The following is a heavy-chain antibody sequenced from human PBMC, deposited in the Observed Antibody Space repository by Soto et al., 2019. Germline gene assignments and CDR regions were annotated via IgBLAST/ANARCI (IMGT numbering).Heavy chain of an antibody. D-gene: IGHD2-2*01. CDR1: GFPFSSYA. CDR3: TKDRYCSSTSCYAGYY. V-gene: IGHV3-23*01. CDR2: ISGSGGST. Sequence: GGSLRLSCAASGFPFSSYAMSWVRQAPGKGLEWVSGISGSGGSTSVADSVKGRFTISRDNSKNTLYLQMNSLGAEDTAVYYCTKDRYCSSTSCYAGYYWGQGTLVTVSS. J-gene: IGHJ4*02.